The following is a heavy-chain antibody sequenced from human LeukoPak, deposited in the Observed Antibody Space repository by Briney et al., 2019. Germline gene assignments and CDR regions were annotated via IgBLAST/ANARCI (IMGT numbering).Heavy chain of an antibody. Sequence: GGSLRLSCAASGFPFSNYWMTWVRQAPGKGLEWVANIIQDGTEKNYVGSVKGRFTISRDNAKNSRSLQMNSLRAEDTAIYYCAREGASAISHAFDIWGQGTVVTVSS. V-gene: IGHV3-7*01. CDR1: GFPFSNYW. CDR2: IIQDGTEK. J-gene: IGHJ3*02. CDR3: AREGASAISHAFDI. D-gene: IGHD3-16*01.